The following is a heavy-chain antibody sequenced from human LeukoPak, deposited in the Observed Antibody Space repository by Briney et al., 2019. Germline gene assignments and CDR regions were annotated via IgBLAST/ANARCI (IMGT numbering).Heavy chain of an antibody. CDR2: ISGSGGST. CDR1: GFTFSRYA. CDR3: AKFVVVNDYFDY. V-gene: IGHV3-23*01. Sequence: GGSLRLSCAASGFTFSRYAMSWVRQAPGKGLEWVSAISGSGGSTYYADSVKGRFTISRDNSKNTLYLQVNSLRAEDTAVYYCAKFVVVNDYFDYWGQGTLVTVSS. J-gene: IGHJ4*02. D-gene: IGHD2-15*01.